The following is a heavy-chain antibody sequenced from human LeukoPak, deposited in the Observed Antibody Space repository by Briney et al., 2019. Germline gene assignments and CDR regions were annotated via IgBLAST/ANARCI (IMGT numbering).Heavy chain of an antibody. Sequence: ASVKVSCKASGDIFTNYGISWVRQAPGQGLEWMGWISPYNGNTNYPQKLQGRVTLTTDTSTTTAYMELRSLRSDDTAVYYCARVNLRAFDYWGQGTLVTVPS. CDR2: ISPYNGNT. CDR3: ARVNLRAFDY. CDR1: GDIFTNYG. V-gene: IGHV1-18*01. J-gene: IGHJ4*02.